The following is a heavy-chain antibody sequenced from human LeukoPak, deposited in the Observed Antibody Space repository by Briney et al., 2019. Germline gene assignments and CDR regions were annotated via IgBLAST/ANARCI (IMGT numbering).Heavy chain of an antibody. CDR1: GVSFSGYY. CDR3: ARVSHYYDSSGYYPDY. CDR2: INHSGST. J-gene: IGHJ4*02. Sequence: KPSETLSLTCAVYGVSFSGYYWSWIRQPPGKGLEWIGEINHSGSTYYNPSLKSRVTISVDRSKNQFSLKLSSVTAADTAVYYCARVSHYYDSSGYYPDYWGQGTLVTVSS. D-gene: IGHD3-22*01. V-gene: IGHV4-34*01.